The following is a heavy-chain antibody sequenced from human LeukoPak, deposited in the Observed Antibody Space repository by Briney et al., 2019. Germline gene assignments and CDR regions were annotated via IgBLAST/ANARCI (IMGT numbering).Heavy chain of an antibody. CDR1: GFTFSSYW. Sequence: PGGSLRLSCAASGFTFSSYWMSWVRQAPGKGLEWVANIQHDAGGKNYVDSVKGQFTISRDNAKNSLYLQMNSLRAEDTAVYYCAKEDGYCSGGSCYSYYGMDVWGQGTTVTVSS. CDR2: IQHDAGGK. V-gene: IGHV3-7*05. D-gene: IGHD2-15*01. J-gene: IGHJ6*02. CDR3: AKEDGYCSGGSCYSYYGMDV.